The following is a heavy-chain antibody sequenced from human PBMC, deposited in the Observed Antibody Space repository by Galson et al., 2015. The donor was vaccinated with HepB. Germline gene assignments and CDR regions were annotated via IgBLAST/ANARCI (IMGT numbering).Heavy chain of an antibody. Sequence: SLRLSCAASGFTFSSYAMHWVRQAPGKGLEWVAVISYDGSNKYYADSVKGRFTISRDNSKNTLYLQMNSLRAEDTAVYYCARDLNYGSFYYYYGMDVWGQGTTVTVSS. D-gene: IGHD1-26*01. J-gene: IGHJ6*02. CDR3: ARDLNYGSFYYYYGMDV. CDR1: GFTFSSYA. CDR2: ISYDGSNK. V-gene: IGHV3-30-3*01.